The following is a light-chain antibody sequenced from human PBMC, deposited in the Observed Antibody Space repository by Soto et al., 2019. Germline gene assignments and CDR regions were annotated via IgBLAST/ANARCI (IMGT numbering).Light chain of an antibody. CDR1: QSISWY. J-gene: IGKJ4*01. V-gene: IGKV1-39*01. Sequence: SQSISWYLNWYQQKPGKAPNLLISPASSWQSGVPSRFSGSGSGTEFTLTISSLQPEDSATYYCQQSYTSSLTFGGGTKVDIK. CDR3: QQSYTSSLT. CDR2: PAS.